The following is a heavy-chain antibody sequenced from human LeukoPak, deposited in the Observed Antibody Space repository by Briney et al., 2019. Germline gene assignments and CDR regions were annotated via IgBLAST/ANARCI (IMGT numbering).Heavy chain of an antibody. CDR3: AIDYIVATVLSY. CDR1: GYTFTSYG. V-gene: IGHV1-18*01. Sequence: EASVKVSCKASGYTFTSYGISWVRQAPGQGLEWMGWISAYNGNTNYAQKLQGRVTMTTDTSTSTAYMELRSLRSDDTAVYYCAIDYIVATVLSYWGQGTLVTVSS. J-gene: IGHJ4*02. CDR2: ISAYNGNT. D-gene: IGHD5-12*01.